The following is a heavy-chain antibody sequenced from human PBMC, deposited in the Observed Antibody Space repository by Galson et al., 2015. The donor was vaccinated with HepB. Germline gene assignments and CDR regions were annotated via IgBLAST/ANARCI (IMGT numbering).Heavy chain of an antibody. CDR2: IWYDGSNK. Sequence: SLRLSCAASGFIFSNYAVHWVHQAPGKGLEWVAIIWYDGSNKYYADSVKGRFTISRDNSKDTASLQMNSLRAEDTAVYFCARGGYAIAASLDLWGQGTLVTVSS. D-gene: IGHD6-25*01. J-gene: IGHJ5*02. CDR1: GFIFSNYA. V-gene: IGHV3-33*01. CDR3: ARGGYAIAASLDL.